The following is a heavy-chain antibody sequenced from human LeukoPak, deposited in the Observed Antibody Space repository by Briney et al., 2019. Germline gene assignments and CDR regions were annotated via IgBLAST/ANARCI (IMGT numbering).Heavy chain of an antibody. J-gene: IGHJ4*02. D-gene: IGHD3-3*01. CDR3: ARNHDFWSGHQLDY. V-gene: IGHV3-23*01. CDR2: ISGSGGST. CDR1: GFTFSSYA. Sequence: TGGSLRLSCAASGFTFSSYAMSWVRQAPGKGLEWVSAISGSGGSTYYADSVKGRFTISRDNSKNTLYLQMNSLRAEDTAVYYCARNHDFWSGHQLDYWGQGTLVIVSS.